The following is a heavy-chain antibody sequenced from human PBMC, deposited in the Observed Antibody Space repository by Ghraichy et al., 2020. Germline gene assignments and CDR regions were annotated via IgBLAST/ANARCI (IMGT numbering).Heavy chain of an antibody. D-gene: IGHD6-19*01. CDR3: ARDPYGSGWYDY. Sequence: LTCAASGFTFGGFWMTWVRQAPGKGLEWVANIRQDGSMKYYVDSVKGRFTISRDNTKNSLSLQMNSLRAEDTAVYYCARDPYGSGWYDYWGQGTLVTVSS. J-gene: IGHJ4*02. CDR2: IRQDGSMK. V-gene: IGHV3-7*01. CDR1: GFTFGGFW.